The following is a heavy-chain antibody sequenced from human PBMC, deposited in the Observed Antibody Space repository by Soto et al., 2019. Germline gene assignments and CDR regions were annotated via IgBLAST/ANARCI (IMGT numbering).Heavy chain of an antibody. V-gene: IGHV4-34*01. CDR2: INHSGST. Sequence: PSETLSLTCAVYGGSFSGYYWSWIRQPPGKGLEWIGEINHSGSTNYNPSLKSRVTISVDTSKNQFSLKLSSVTAADTAVYYCARGPRYYFDYWGQGTLVTVYS. J-gene: IGHJ4*02. CDR3: ARGPRYYFDY. CDR1: GGSFSGYY.